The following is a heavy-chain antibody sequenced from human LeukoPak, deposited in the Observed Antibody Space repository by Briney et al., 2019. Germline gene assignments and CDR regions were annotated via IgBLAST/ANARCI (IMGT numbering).Heavy chain of an antibody. CDR2: IYSGGNT. D-gene: IGHD2-15*01. V-gene: IGHV3-66*01. Sequence: GGSLRLSCAASGFAVGSNCMSWVRQAPGRGLEWVSIIYSGGNTYYADSVKGRFTVSRDSSKNTLFLQMNTLRAEDSAIYYCARYCSGGSCYDWGQGTLVTVSS. J-gene: IGHJ4*02. CDR1: GFAVGSNC. CDR3: ARYCSGGSCYD.